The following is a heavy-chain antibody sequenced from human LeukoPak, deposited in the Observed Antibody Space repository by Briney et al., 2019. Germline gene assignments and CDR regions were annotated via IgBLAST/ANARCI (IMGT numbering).Heavy chain of an antibody. V-gene: IGHV3-48*03. CDR3: ARGDDFWSGYWGYFDY. CDR2: ISTTGSSI. CDR1: GFTFSSYE. Sequence: GGSLRVSCAASGFTFSSYEMIWVRQAPGKGLEGVSYISTTGSSIYYADSVKGRFTISRDNVKNLLYLQMNSLRAEDTAVYYCARGDDFWSGYWGYFDYWGQGTLVTVSS. J-gene: IGHJ4*02. D-gene: IGHD3-3*01.